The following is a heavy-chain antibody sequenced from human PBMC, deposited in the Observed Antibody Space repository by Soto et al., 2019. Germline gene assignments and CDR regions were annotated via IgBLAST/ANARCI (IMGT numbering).Heavy chain of an antibody. Sequence: EVQLVESGGGLVEPGGSLRLSCAASGFTFSDAWMIWVRQAPGRGLEWVGRILSKTYGGATDYTAPVKGRFTISRDDSENTLYLQMTSLQTDDTAVYYCVKIRDIGVWGRGTTVTVSS. V-gene: IGHV3-15*07. CDR2: ILSKTYGGAT. CDR1: GFTFSDAW. CDR3: VKIRDIGV. D-gene: IGHD2-15*01. J-gene: IGHJ6*02.